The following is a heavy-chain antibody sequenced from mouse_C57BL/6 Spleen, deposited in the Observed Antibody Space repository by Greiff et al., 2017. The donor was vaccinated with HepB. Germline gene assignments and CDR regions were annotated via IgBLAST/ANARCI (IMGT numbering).Heavy chain of an antibody. CDR3: ARRYRDYAMDY. CDR1: GFTFSSYT. CDR2: ISGGGGNT. Sequence: EVKVVESGGGLVKPGGSLKLSCAASGFTFSSYTMSWVRQTPEKRLEWVATISGGGGNTYYPDSVKGRFTISRDNAKNTLYLQMSSLRSEDTALYYCARRYRDYAMDYWGQGTSVTVSS. J-gene: IGHJ4*01. D-gene: IGHD2-14*01. V-gene: IGHV5-9*01.